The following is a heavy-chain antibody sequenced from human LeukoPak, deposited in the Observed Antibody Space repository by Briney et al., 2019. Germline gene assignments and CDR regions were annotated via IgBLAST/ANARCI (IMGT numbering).Heavy chain of an antibody. Sequence: SVKVSCKASGGTFSSYAISRVRQAPGQGLEWMGGIIPIFGTANYAQKFQGRVTITADESTSTAYMELSSLRSEDTAVYYCAREMTTVTTFLNYYYMDVWGKGTTVTVSS. CDR1: GGTFSSYA. D-gene: IGHD4-17*01. V-gene: IGHV1-69*13. CDR3: AREMTTVTTFLNYYYMDV. J-gene: IGHJ6*03. CDR2: IIPIFGTA.